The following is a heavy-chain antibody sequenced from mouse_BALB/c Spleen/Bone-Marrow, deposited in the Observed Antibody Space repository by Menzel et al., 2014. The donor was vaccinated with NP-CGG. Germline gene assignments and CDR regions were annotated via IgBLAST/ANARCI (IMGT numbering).Heavy chain of an antibody. CDR3: AREDFRYDSFDY. CDR2: IWAGGST. Sequence: VQLVESGPGLVSPSQSLSISCTVSGFSLISYGVHWVRQPPGKGLEWLGVIWAGGSTNYNSTLMSRLSISKDNSKSQVFLKMNSLQTDDTAIYYCAREDFRYDSFDYWGQGTTLTVSS. CDR1: GFSLISYG. V-gene: IGHV2-9*02. J-gene: IGHJ2*01. D-gene: IGHD2-14*01.